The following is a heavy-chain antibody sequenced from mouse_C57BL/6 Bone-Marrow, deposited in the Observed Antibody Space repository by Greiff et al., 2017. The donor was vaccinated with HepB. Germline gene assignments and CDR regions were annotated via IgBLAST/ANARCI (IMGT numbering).Heavy chain of an antibody. V-gene: IGHV5-6*01. D-gene: IGHD2-12*01. CDR1: GFTFSTSG. J-gene: IGHJ2*01. CDR3: SRDSFYYYYDY. Sequence: EVKLVESGGDLVKPGGSLKLSCVASGFTFSTSGMSWVRQTPDKRLEWVATINTGGTYTYYPASVKGRFTISKDTAKNTLCLQMNSLKSEDSAIYYYSRDSFYYYYDYWGQGPTLTVTS. CDR2: INTGGTYT.